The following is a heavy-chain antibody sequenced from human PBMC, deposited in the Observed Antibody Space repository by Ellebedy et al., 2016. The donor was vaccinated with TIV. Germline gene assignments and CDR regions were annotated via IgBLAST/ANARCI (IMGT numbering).Heavy chain of an antibody. CDR3: ARDELVRGVKKEPYYYYYGMDV. CDR1: GGSISSYY. V-gene: IGHV4-59*01. CDR2: IYYSGST. Sequence: MPSETLSLTCTVSGGSISSYYWSWIRQPPGKGLEWIGYIYYSGSTNYNPSLKSRVTISVDTSKNQFSLKLSSVTAADTAVYYCARDELVRGVKKEPYYYYYGMDVWGQGTTVTVSS. D-gene: IGHD6-13*01. J-gene: IGHJ6*02.